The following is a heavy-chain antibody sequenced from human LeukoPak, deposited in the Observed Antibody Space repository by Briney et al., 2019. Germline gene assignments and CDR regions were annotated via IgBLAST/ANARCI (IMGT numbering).Heavy chain of an antibody. CDR1: GFSFSTYG. J-gene: IGHJ4*02. D-gene: IGHD6-6*01. Sequence: PGRSLRLSCAASGFSFSTYGMHWVRQAPGKGLEWVAFIWNDGNNKYYPDSVKGRFTISRDNSKNTLYLQMNSLRAEDTAVYFCGKAIGYGSSAVDFWGQGTLVTVSS. V-gene: IGHV3-33*06. CDR2: IWNDGNNK. CDR3: GKAIGYGSSAVDF.